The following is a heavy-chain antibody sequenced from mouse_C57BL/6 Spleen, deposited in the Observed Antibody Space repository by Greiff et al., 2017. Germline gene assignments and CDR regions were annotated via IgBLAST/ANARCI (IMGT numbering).Heavy chain of an antibody. CDR1: GYTFSSYW. V-gene: IGHV1-53*01. J-gene: IGHJ1*03. CDR2: INPSNGGT. D-gene: IGHD1-1*01. CDR3: ARDYGSSYWYFDV. Sequence: VQLQQPGTELVKPGASVKLSCKASGYTFSSYWMHWVKRRPGQGLEWIGNINPSNGGTNYNEKFKSKATLTVDKSSSTAYMQLSSLTSEDSAVYYCARDYGSSYWYFDVWGTGTTVTVSS.